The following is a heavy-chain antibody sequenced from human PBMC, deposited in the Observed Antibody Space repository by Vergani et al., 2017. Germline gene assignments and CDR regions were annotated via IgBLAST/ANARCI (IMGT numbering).Heavy chain of an antibody. CDR3: ARVGDDAFDI. D-gene: IGHD1-26*01. V-gene: IGHV3-21*01. J-gene: IGHJ3*02. Sequence: EVQLVESGGGLVKPGGSLRLSCAASGFTFSSYSMNWVRQAPGKGLEWVSSISSSSSYIYYANSVKGRFTISRDNAKNSLYLQVNSLRAEDTAVYYCARVGDDAFDIWGQGTMVTVSS. CDR1: GFTFSSYS. CDR2: ISSSSSYI.